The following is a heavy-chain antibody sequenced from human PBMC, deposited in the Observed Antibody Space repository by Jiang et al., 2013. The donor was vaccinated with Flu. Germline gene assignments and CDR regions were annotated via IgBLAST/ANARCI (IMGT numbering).Heavy chain of an antibody. CDR3: ARDGSNWSGDTQYWFFDF. V-gene: IGHV1-46*01. Sequence: SGAEVKKPGASVKISCKASGYTFTSYHMHWVRQAPGQGLEWMGIINPSGSSTSYAQKFQGRVTMTRDTSTSTDYLELSSLRSDDTAVYYCARDGSNWSGDTQYWFFDFWGRGTLVTVSS. D-gene: IGHD1-20*01. J-gene: IGHJ2*01. CDR2: INPSGSST. CDR1: GYTFTSYH.